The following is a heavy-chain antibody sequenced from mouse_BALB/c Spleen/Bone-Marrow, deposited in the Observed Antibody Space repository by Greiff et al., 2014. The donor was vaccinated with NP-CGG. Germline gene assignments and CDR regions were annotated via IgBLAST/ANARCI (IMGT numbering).Heavy chain of an antibody. J-gene: IGHJ3*01. CDR3: ARGSYYYGSSSPWFAY. D-gene: IGHD1-1*01. CDR2: IPPGSGTT. Sequence: DLVKPGASVKLSRKASGYTFTSYWINWMKQRPGQGLEWIGRIPPGSGTTYYNEMFKGKATLTVDTSSTTAYIQLSSLSSEDSAVYFCARGSYYYGSSSPWFAYWGQGTLVTVSA. V-gene: IGHV1S41*01. CDR1: GYTFTSYW.